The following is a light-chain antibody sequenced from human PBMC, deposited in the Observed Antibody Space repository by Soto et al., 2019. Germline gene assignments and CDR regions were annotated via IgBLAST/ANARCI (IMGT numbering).Light chain of an antibody. J-gene: IGLJ2*01. CDR3: LLYYGGAVV. CDR1: TGAVTSGYY. V-gene: IGLV7-43*01. Sequence: QTVVTQEPSLTVSPGGTVTLTCASSTGAVTSGYYPNWFQQKPGQAPRALSYSTSNKHSWTPARFSGSLLGGKAALTLSGVQPEDEAEYSCLLYYGGAVVFGGGTKLTVL. CDR2: STS.